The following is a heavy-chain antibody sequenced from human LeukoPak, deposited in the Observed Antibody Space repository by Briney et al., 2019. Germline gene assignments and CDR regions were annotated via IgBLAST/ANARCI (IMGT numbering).Heavy chain of an antibody. CDR3: AYSGYDEMSFDY. D-gene: IGHD5-12*01. Sequence: PGGSLRLSCAASGFTFSSYAMSWVRQAPGKGLEWVSAISGSGGSTYYADSVKGRFTISRGNSKNTLYLQMNSLRAEDTAVYYCAYSGYDEMSFDYWGQGTLVTVSS. CDR1: GFTFSSYA. J-gene: IGHJ4*02. CDR2: ISGSGGST. V-gene: IGHV3-23*01.